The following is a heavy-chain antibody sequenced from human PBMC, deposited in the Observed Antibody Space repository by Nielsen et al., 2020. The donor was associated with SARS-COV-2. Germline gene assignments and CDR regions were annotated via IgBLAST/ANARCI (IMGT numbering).Heavy chain of an antibody. CDR3: ARDAYGDLIYGMDV. J-gene: IGHJ6*02. CDR1: GFSFMTYN. Sequence: GESLKISCTASGFSFMTYNMHWVRQAPGKGLEWVAAILHYGGNVYHADSVKGRFTISRDNSRNTLYLQMNTLRPEDTAVYSCARDAYGDLIYGMDVWDRGTTVTVSS. CDR2: ILHYGGNV. D-gene: IGHD4-17*01. V-gene: IGHV3-30*04.